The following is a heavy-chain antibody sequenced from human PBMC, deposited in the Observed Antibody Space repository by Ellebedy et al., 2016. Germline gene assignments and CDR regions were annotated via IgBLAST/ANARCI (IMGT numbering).Heavy chain of an antibody. V-gene: IGHV1-18*01. CDR2: ISAYNGNT. CDR1: GYTFTSYG. Sequence: ASVKVSXXASGYTFTSYGISWVRQAPGQGLEWMGWISAYNGNTNYAQKLQGRVTMITDTSTSTAYMELRSLRSDDTAVYYCAREGPYCSSTSCYYFDYWGQGTLVTVSS. D-gene: IGHD2-2*01. J-gene: IGHJ4*02. CDR3: AREGPYCSSTSCYYFDY.